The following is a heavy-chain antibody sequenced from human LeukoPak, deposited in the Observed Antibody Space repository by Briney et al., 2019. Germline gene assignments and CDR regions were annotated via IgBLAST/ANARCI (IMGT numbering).Heavy chain of an antibody. J-gene: IGHJ6*02. CDR2: IGTAGDT. CDR1: GFTSSSYN. CDR3: ARGSTTENYYYHGMDV. V-gene: IGHV3-13*04. D-gene: IGHD2/OR15-2a*01. Sequence: GGSLRLSCAASGFTSSSYNMHWVRHATGKGQEWVSAIGTAGDTSYPGSVTGRFTLSRENAKNSLYLQMNSLRAGDTAVYYCARGSTTENYYYHGMDVWGQGTTVTVSS.